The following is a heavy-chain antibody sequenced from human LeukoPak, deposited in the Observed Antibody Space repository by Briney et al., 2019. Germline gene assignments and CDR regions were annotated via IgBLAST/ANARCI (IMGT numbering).Heavy chain of an antibody. CDR2: INPNSGGT. J-gene: IGHJ4*02. D-gene: IGHD2-2*01. CDR3: ARHHCSSTSCPFDY. V-gene: IGHV1-2*02. Sequence: ASVKVSCKASGYTFTGYYMHWVRQAPGQGLEWMGWINPNSGGTNYAQKLQGRVTMTTDTSTSTAYMELRSLRSDDTAVYYCARHHCSSTSCPFDYWGQGTLVTVSS. CDR1: GYTFTGYY.